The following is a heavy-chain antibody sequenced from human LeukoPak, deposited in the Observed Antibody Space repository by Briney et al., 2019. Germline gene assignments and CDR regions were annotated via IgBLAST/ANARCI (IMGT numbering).Heavy chain of an antibody. CDR3: AKKGVAVTSTGSYFDY. V-gene: IGHV3-43*01. D-gene: IGHD6-19*01. Sequence: PGGSLRLPCVVSGGTTDDYGMSWVRQPPGKGLEWVSLISWDGSTTYYADSVKGRFTISRDNSKDSLYLQMNSLRTEDTAFYYCAKKGVAVTSTGSYFDYWGQGTLVTVSS. CDR1: GGTTDDYG. CDR2: ISWDGSTT. J-gene: IGHJ4*02.